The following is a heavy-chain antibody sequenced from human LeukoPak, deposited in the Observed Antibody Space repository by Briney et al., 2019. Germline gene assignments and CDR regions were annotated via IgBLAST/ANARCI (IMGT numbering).Heavy chain of an antibody. Sequence: ASVKVSCKASGYTFTSDDINWVRQATGQGLEWMGWMNPNSGNTGYAQKFQGRVTITRNTSISTAYMELSSLRSEDTAVYYCARGGYDFWSGYSRFGALYYMDVWGKGTTVTVSS. D-gene: IGHD3-3*01. CDR1: GYTFTSDD. CDR3: ARGGYDFWSGYSRFGALYYMDV. J-gene: IGHJ6*03. V-gene: IGHV1-8*03. CDR2: MNPNSGNT.